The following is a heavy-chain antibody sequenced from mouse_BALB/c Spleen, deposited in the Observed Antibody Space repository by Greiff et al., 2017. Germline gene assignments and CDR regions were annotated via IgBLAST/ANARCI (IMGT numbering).Heavy chain of an antibody. D-gene: IGHD1-1*01. CDR3: NEGAYYYGSSHFDY. CDR1: GFNIKDYY. V-gene: IGHV14-4*02. CDR2: IDPENGDN. J-gene: IGHJ2*01. Sequence: EVQLQQSGAELVRSGASVKLSCTASGFNIKDYYMHWVKQRPEQGLEWIGWIDPENGDNEYAPKFQGKANMNADKTYNTAYLQLSSLTSEDTAVYYCNEGAYYYGSSHFDYWGQGTTLTVSS.